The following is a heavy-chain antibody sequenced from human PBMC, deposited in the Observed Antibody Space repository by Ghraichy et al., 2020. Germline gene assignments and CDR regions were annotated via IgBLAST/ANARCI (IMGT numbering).Heavy chain of an antibody. J-gene: IGHJ4*02. CDR1: GFAYNSYW. Sequence: GASLNISCAASGFAYNSYWMNWVRQAPGKGLEWVAYIKYDGSAEYYVDSVKGRFAISRDNAKNSLFLQMNSLRAEDTAVYYCARGWGRFDYWGQGTLVTVSS. CDR2: IKYDGSAE. CDR3: ARGWGRFDY. D-gene: IGHD2-21*02. V-gene: IGHV3-7*01.